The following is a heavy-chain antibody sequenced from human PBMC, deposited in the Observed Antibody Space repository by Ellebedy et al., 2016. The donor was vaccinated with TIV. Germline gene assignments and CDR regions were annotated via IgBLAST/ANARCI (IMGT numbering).Heavy chain of an antibody. Sequence: GESLKISXAASGFTFSSYSMNWVRQAPGKGLEWVSSISSSSSYIYYADSVKGRFTISRDNAKNSLYLQMNILRAEDAAVYYCARLPNYYDSDHYYSWGQGTLVTVSS. J-gene: IGHJ4*02. CDR2: ISSSSSYI. D-gene: IGHD3-22*01. V-gene: IGHV3-21*01. CDR3: ARLPNYYDSDHYYS. CDR1: GFTFSSYS.